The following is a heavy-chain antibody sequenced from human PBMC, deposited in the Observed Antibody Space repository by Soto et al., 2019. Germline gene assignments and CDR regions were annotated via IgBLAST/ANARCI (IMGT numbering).Heavy chain of an antibody. Sequence: SETLFLTWTVSRGSISRYYWSWIRQPAGKGLEWIGRIYTSGSTNYNPSLKSRVTMSVDTSKNQFSLKLSSVTAADTAVYYCARAVGSHLYNWFDPWGQGTLVTVSS. D-gene: IGHD3-10*01. CDR3: ARAVGSHLYNWFDP. J-gene: IGHJ5*02. CDR2: IYTSGST. CDR1: RGSISRYY. V-gene: IGHV4-4*07.